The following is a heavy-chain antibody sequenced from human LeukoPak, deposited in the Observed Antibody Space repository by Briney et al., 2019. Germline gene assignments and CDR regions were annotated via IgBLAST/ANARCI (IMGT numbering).Heavy chain of an antibody. D-gene: IGHD4-23*01. CDR1: GFTVSSNY. V-gene: IGHV3-66*04. CDR3: ARLVTGTTVVNSGWFDP. Sequence: GGSLRLSCAVSGFTVSSNYMTWVRQAPGEGLEWVSVIYSDGKTYHADSVKGRFTISRDNSKNTLHLQMNSLRAEDTAVYYCARLVTGTTVVNSGWFDPWGQGTLVTVSS. CDR2: IYSDGKT. J-gene: IGHJ5*02.